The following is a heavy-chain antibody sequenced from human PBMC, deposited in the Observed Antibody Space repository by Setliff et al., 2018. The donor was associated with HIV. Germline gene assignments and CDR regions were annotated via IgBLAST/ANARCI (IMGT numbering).Heavy chain of an antibody. Sequence: GASVKVSCKASGVTFSNCSISWVRQAPGQGLEWMGGIIPMYGPAHYAQKFQGRVTMTEDTSTDTAYMELNSLRSDDTAVYYCATPDYYGSQTYNLALHYWGQGTLVTVSS. D-gene: IGHD3-10*01. CDR3: ATPDYYGSQTYNLALHY. CDR2: IIPMYGPA. J-gene: IGHJ4*02. CDR1: GVTFSNCS. V-gene: IGHV1-69*06.